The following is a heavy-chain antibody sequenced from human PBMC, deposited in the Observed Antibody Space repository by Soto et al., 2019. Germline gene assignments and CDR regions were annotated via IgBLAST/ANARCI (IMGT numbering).Heavy chain of an antibody. D-gene: IGHD2-15*01. J-gene: IGHJ4*02. Sequence: QVQLQQWGAGLLKPSETLSLSCAVYGGSFSGYYWSWIRQPPGKGLEWIGEINHSGSTNYNPSLKSRVTISVDTSKNQFSLKLSSVTAADTAVYYCARNTSGYCSGGNCFHYFDYWGQGTLVTVS. CDR3: ARNTSGYCSGGNCFHYFDY. CDR2: INHSGST. CDR1: GGSFSGYY. V-gene: IGHV4-34*01.